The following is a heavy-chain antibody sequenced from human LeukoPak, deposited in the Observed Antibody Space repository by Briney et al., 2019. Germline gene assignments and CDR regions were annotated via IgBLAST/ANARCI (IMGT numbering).Heavy chain of an antibody. D-gene: IGHD2-15*01. CDR2: IYNGVPT. V-gene: IGHV4-59*12. CDR1: GAPISRFY. Sequence: SSETLSLTCTTSGAPISRFYWSWVRQPPGKGLEWIGNIYNGVPTFFNPSLKSRVTLSVDTSKTQFSLQLASVTAADTAVYYCARASEYCSGGSCYSTPMAIWGQGTMVTVSS. CDR3: ARASEYCSGGSCYSTPMAI. J-gene: IGHJ3*02.